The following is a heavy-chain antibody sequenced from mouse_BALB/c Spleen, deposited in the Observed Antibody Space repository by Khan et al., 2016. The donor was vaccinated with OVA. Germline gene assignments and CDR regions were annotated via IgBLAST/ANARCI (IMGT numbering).Heavy chain of an antibody. V-gene: IGHV14-1*02. Sequence: EVQLQESGAELVRPGALVKLSCKASGFNIKDYYIHWVKQRPEQGLEWIGWIDPENGNTIYDPKFQGKASITADTSSNKAYLQLSSLTSEDTAVYYCARDGYSPWFAYWGQGTLVTVSA. D-gene: IGHD2-3*01. CDR2: IDPENGNT. CDR3: ARDGYSPWFAY. CDR1: GFNIKDYY. J-gene: IGHJ3*01.